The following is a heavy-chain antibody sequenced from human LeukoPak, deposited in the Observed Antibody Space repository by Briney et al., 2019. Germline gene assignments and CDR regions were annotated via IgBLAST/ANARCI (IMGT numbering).Heavy chain of an antibody. J-gene: IGHJ3*02. CDR3: ARVGPFYYDSSGYYFDAFDI. D-gene: IGHD3-22*01. V-gene: IGHV4-61*05. CDR2: IYYSGST. CDR1: GGSISSSSYY. Sequence: SETLSLTCTVSGGSISSSSYYWGWIRQPPGKGLEWIGYIYYSGSTYYNPSLKSRVTISVDTSKNQFSLKLSSVTAADTAVYYCARVGPFYYDSSGYYFDAFDIWGQGTMVTVSS.